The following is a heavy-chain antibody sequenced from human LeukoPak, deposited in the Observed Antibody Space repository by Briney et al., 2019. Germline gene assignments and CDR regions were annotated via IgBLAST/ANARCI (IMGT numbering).Heavy chain of an antibody. Sequence: SETLSLTCTVSGGSISSNYWSWIRQPPGKGLEWIGYIYYSGSTNYNPSLKSRVTISVDTSKNQSSLKLSSVTAADTAVYYCARDQFYDSISAWGQGTLVTVSS. CDR1: GGSISSNY. D-gene: IGHD3-22*01. CDR3: ARDQFYDSISA. V-gene: IGHV4-59*01. CDR2: IYYSGST. J-gene: IGHJ5*02.